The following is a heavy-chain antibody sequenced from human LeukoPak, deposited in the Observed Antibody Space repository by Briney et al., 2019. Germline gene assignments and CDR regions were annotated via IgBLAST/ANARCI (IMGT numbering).Heavy chain of an antibody. CDR1: GGCISSYY. CDR3: ASTGYSSGWYPRYYFDY. V-gene: IGHV4-59*01. Sequence: SETLSLTCTVSGGCISSYYWSWIRQPPGKGLEWIGYIYYSGSTNYNPSLKSRVTISVDTSKNQFSLKLSSVTAADTAVYYCASTGYSSGWYPRYYFDYWGQGTLVTVSS. J-gene: IGHJ4*02. CDR2: IYYSGST. D-gene: IGHD6-19*01.